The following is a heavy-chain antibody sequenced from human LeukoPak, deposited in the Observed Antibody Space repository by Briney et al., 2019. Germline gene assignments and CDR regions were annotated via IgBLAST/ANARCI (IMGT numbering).Heavy chain of an antibody. Sequence: GGSLRLSCAASGFTFSSYAMSWVRQAPGKGLEWVSGIGGSGGSIYYADPVKGRFTISRDNSKNTLYLQMNSLRDEDTAVYYCAKDLIQLWLFPDDWGQGTLVTVSS. CDR3: AKDLIQLWLFPDD. J-gene: IGHJ4*02. D-gene: IGHD5-18*01. V-gene: IGHV3-23*01. CDR2: IGGSGGSI. CDR1: GFTFSSYA.